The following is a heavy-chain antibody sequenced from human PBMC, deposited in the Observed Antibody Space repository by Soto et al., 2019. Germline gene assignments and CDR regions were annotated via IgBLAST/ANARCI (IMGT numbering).Heavy chain of an antibody. CDR1: GFTFSSYA. V-gene: IGHV3-7*03. CDR2: IKQDGSEN. CDR3: ARDPQTPTYYYDSSGYYYDY. J-gene: IGHJ4*02. D-gene: IGHD3-22*01. Sequence: EVQLLESGGGLVQPGGSLRLSCAASGFTFSSYAMSWVRQAPGKGLEWVANIKQDGSENYYVDSVKGRFTISRDNAKNSLYLQMNSLRAEDTAVYYCARDPQTPTYYYDSSGYYYDYWGQGTLVTVSS.